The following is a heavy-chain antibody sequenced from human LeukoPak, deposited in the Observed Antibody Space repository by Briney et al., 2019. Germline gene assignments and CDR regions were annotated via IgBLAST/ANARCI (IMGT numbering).Heavy chain of an antibody. CDR3: GSHFGVGYYFDS. Sequence: GGSLRLSCAASGFTFASYAMSWVRQAPGKGLEWVSAIGGGGGDTFYADSVKGRFTLSRDNSKNTLYPQMSGLRAEDTAVYYCGSHFGVGYYFDSWGQGTLVTVSS. J-gene: IGHJ4*02. CDR2: IGGGGGDT. D-gene: IGHD3-3*01. V-gene: IGHV3-23*01. CDR1: GFTFASYA.